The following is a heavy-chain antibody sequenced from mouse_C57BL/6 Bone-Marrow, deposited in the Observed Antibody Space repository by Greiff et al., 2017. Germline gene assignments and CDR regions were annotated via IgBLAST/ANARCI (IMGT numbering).Heavy chain of an antibody. V-gene: IGHV3-6*01. J-gene: IGHJ2*01. Sequence: VQLKESGPGLVKPSQSLSLTCSVTGYSITSGYSWNWIRQFPGNKLEWMGFISYDGSNNYNPSLKNPISITRDTSKNQLFLKLNSWTTEDTATYYCARDGLDDYGTLDYWGQGTTLTVSS. CDR2: ISYDGSN. D-gene: IGHD1-1*01. CDR1: GYSITSGYS. CDR3: ARDGLDDYGTLDY.